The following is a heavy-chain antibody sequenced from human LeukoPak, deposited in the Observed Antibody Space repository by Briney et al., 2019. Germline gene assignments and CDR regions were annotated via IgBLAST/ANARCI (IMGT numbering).Heavy chain of an antibody. Sequence: PGGSLRLSCAASGFTFSSYGMHWVRQAPGKGLEWVAVISYDGSNKYCADSVKGRFTISRDNSKNTLYLQMNSLRAEDTAVYYCAKDGAKQLWSPLDYWGQGTLVTVSS. J-gene: IGHJ4*02. CDR1: GFTFSSYG. D-gene: IGHD6-6*01. V-gene: IGHV3-30*18. CDR2: ISYDGSNK. CDR3: AKDGAKQLWSPLDY.